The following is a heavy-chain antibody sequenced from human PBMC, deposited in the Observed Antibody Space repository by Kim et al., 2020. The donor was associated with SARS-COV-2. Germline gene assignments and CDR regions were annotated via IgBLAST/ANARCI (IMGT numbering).Heavy chain of an antibody. CDR1: GFTFSDYY. CDR2: ISSSSSYT. V-gene: IGHV3-11*03. Sequence: GGSLRLSCAASGFTFSDYYMTWIRQAPGKGLEWISYISSSSSYTKYADSVKGRFTISRDNAKNSLYLQMNSLRAEDTAVYYCARVASCSTAWYYFDYWG. CDR3: ARVASCSTAWYYFDY. D-gene: IGHD6-19*01. J-gene: IGHJ4*01.